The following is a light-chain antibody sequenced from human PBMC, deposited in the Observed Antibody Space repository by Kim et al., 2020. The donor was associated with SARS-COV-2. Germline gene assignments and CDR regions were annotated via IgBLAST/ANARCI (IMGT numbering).Light chain of an antibody. Sequence: SYELTQPPSVSVSPGQTASITCSGDKLGDKYACWYQQKPGQSPVLVIYDDNKRPTGIPERFSGSNSGNTVTLTISGTQATEEADYYCQAWDSATAWEFGG. CDR2: DDN. CDR1: KLGDKY. V-gene: IGLV3-1*01. J-gene: IGLJ3*02. CDR3: QAWDSATAWE.